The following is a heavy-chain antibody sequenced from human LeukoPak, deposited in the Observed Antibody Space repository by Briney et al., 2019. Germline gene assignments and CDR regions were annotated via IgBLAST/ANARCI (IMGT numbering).Heavy chain of an antibody. CDR3: ARARVDYAAGSYAPLFDY. J-gene: IGHJ4*02. D-gene: IGHD3-10*01. Sequence: ALVKVSCKASGYTFTGYYMHWVRQAPGQGLEWMGWSNPNSGYTTYTQKFQGRVIMTRDTSISTAYMELSRLTSDDTAVYYCARARVDYAAGSYAPLFDYWGQGTLVTVSS. CDR2: SNPNSGYT. CDR1: GYTFTGYY. V-gene: IGHV1-2*02.